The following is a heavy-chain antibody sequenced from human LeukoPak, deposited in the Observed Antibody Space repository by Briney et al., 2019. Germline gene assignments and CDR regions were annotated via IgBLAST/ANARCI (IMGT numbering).Heavy chain of an antibody. V-gene: IGHV4-34*01. CDR3: ATTPVIVGATAHWYFNL. D-gene: IGHD1-26*01. Sequence: SETLSLTCAVYGGSFSAYYWSWIRQPPGKRLEWIGEINHSGSTNYNPSLKSRVTILLDTSKNQFSLNLSSVTAADTAVYFCATTPVIVGATAHWYFNLWGRGSLATVSS. J-gene: IGHJ2*01. CDR2: INHSGST. CDR1: GGSFSAYY.